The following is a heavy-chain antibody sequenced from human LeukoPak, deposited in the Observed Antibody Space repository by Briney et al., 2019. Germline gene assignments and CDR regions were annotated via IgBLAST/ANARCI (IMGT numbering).Heavy chain of an antibody. CDR1: GFTFSSYG. J-gene: IGHJ4*02. Sequence: PGGSLRLSCAASGFTFSSYGMHWVRQAPGKGLEWVAFIRYDGSNKYYADSVKGRFTISRDNSKNTLYLQMNSLRAEDTAVYYCARGDYDILTGYSESGPHWGQGTLVTVSS. V-gene: IGHV3-30*02. CDR3: ARGDYDILTGYSESGPH. D-gene: IGHD3-9*01. CDR2: IRYDGSNK.